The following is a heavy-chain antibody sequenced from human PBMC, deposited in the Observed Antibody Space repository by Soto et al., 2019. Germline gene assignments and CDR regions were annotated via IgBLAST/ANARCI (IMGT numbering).Heavy chain of an antibody. CDR3: ARQGSISAFNV. J-gene: IGHJ6*02. Sequence: ETLSLTCTVSGGSISSSSYYWGWIRQPPGKGLEWIGSIYYSGTTYYNPSLKSRVTISVDTSKNQFSLKLNSVAAADTAVYYCARQGSISAFNVWGQGTTVTVSS. V-gene: IGHV4-39*01. CDR1: GGSISSSSYY. D-gene: IGHD3-10*01. CDR2: IYYSGTT.